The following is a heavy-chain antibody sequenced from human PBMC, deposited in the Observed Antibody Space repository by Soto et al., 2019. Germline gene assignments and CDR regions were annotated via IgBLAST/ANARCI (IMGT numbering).Heavy chain of an antibody. V-gene: IGHV3-53*04. Sequence: GGFLRLSCAASGFTVSSNYMSWVRQAPGKGLEWVSVIYSGGSTYYADSVKGRFTISRHNSKNTLYLQMNSLRAEDTAVYYCARVALNPSYYYYYYMDVWGKGTTVTVSS. CDR1: GFTVSSNY. CDR2: IYSGGST. CDR3: ARVALNPSYYYYYYMDV. J-gene: IGHJ6*03.